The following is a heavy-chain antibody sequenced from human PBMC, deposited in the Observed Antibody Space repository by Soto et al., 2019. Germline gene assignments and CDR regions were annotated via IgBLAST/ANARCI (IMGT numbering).Heavy chain of an antibody. J-gene: IGHJ6*02. V-gene: IGHV4-34*01. CDR3: ARDRQYYQFWSGYQNERPYGMDV. CDR1: GGSFSGSY. D-gene: IGHD3-3*02. CDR2: INHSGGT. Sequence: PSETLSLTCGVYGGSFSGSYWTWIRQAPGKGLEWIGEINHSGGTNYNSSLKSRVTISVDTSKNQLSLTLYSVTAADTAVYYCARDRQYYQFWSGYQNERPYGMDVWGQGTTVTVSS.